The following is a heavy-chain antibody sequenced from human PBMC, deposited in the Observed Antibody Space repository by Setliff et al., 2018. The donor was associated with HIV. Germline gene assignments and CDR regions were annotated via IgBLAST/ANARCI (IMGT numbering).Heavy chain of an antibody. Sequence: PSETLSLTCTVSGDSISPDYWTWIRQPPGKGLEWVGYIYNSASTSYNPSLKSRVTISVDTSKNQFSLKLSSVTAADTAVYYCARHSPSDYWGQGTLVTVSS. CDR1: GDSISPDY. CDR3: ARHSPSDY. CDR2: IYNSAST. V-gene: IGHV4-59*08. J-gene: IGHJ4*02.